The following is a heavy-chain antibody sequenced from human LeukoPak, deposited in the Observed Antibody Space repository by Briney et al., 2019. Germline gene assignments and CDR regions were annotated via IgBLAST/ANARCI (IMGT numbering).Heavy chain of an antibody. Sequence: SETLSLTCAVYGGSFSGYYWSWIRQPPGKRLEWIGEINHSGSTNYNPSLKSRVTISVDTSKNQFSLKLSSVTAADTAVYYCARLPGRRNYYMDVWGKGTTVTVSS. CDR2: INHSGST. J-gene: IGHJ6*03. V-gene: IGHV4-34*01. CDR3: ARLPGRRNYYMDV. CDR1: GGSFSGYY.